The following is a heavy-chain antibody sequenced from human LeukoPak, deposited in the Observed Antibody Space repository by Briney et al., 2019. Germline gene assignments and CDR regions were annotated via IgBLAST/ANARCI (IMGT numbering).Heavy chain of an antibody. D-gene: IGHD3-3*01. V-gene: IGHV1-18*01. Sequence: ASVKVSFKASGYTFTSYGISWVRQAPGQGLEWMGWTSAYNGNTNYAQKLQGRVTMTSDTSTSTAYMELRSLRSDDTAVYYCARAYDFWSGYYRAYFDYWGQGTLVTVSS. CDR3: ARAYDFWSGYYRAYFDY. J-gene: IGHJ4*02. CDR1: GYTFTSYG. CDR2: TSAYNGNT.